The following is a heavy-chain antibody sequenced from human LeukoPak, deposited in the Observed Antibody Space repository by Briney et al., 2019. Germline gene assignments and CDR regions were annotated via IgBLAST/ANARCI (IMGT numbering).Heavy chain of an antibody. Sequence: SETLSLTCTVSGGSISSSSYYWSWIRQPPGKGLEWIGNIYYRGSTYYNPSLKSRVTISVDTSKNQFPLNLSSVTAADTAVYYCARSVCSGASCWGGWFDPWGQGTLVTVSS. CDR2: IYYRGST. J-gene: IGHJ5*02. V-gene: IGHV4-39*06. D-gene: IGHD2-15*01. CDR1: GGSISSSSYY. CDR3: ARSVCSGASCWGGWFDP.